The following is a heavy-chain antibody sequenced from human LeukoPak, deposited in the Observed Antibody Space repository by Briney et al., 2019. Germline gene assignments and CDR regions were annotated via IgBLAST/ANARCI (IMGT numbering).Heavy chain of an antibody. D-gene: IGHD3-16*02. J-gene: IGHJ6*02. Sequence: GGSLRLSCAASGFTFSIYEIQWVRQAPGKGLEWISYSSQSGTTTYFADSVKGRFTISRDNTKNSVYMQMNSLRAEDTAVYYCARVGRLRLGELSAPWAMDVWGQGTTVTVSS. CDR2: SSQSGTTT. CDR3: ARVGRLRLGELSAPWAMDV. V-gene: IGHV3-48*03. CDR1: GFTFSIYE.